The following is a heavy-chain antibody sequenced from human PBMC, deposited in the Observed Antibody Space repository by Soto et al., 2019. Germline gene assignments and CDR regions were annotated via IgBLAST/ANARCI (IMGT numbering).Heavy chain of an antibody. Sequence: QVQLVESGGGVVQPGGSLRLSCAASGFTFGRHGMHWVRQAPGKGLEWVAVIGSDGARDSYADSMKGRFSISRDNGQNTRYLQINSLRVEDTAVYYCARDDDSPANGLDYGGQGPLVTVSS. J-gene: IGHJ4*02. CDR3: ARDDDSPANGLDY. V-gene: IGHV3-33*01. CDR2: IGSDGARD. CDR1: GFTFGRHG. D-gene: IGHD2-15*01.